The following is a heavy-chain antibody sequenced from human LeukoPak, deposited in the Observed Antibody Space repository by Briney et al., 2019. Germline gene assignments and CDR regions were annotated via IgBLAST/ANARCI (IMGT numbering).Heavy chain of an antibody. CDR2: INPSGGST. CDR3: ASELRRNYYGSGSYYFD. J-gene: IGHJ4*02. CDR1: GYTFTSYY. D-gene: IGHD3-10*01. V-gene: IGHV1-46*01. Sequence: ASVKVSCKASGYTFTSYYMHWVRQAPGQELEWMGIINPSGGSTSYAQKFQGRVTMTRDTSTSTVYMELSSLRSEDTAVYYCASELRRNYYGSGSYYFDWGQGTLVTVSS.